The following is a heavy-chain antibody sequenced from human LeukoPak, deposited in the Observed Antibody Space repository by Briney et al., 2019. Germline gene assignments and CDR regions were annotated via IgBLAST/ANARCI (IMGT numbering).Heavy chain of an antibody. CDR3: AKLGSYDSSGYVDY. CDR1: GFTFSSYA. V-gene: IGHV3-23*01. Sequence: PGGSLRLPCAASGFTFSSYAMSWVRQAPGKGLEWVSAISGSGGSTYYADSVKGRFTISRDNSKNTLYLQMSSLRAEDTAVYYCAKLGSYDSSGYVDYWGQGTLVTVSS. CDR2: ISGSGGST. J-gene: IGHJ4*02. D-gene: IGHD3-22*01.